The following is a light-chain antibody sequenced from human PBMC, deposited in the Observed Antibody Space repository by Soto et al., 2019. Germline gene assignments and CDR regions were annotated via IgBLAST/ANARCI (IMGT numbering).Light chain of an antibody. Sequence: QSVLTQPPSVSAAPGQKVTISCSGSSSNIGNNYVSWYQQLPGTAPKLLIYDNNKRPSGIPDRFSGSKPGTSATLGITGLQTGDEADYYCGTWDSSLSAHAVFGGGTQLTVL. CDR2: DNN. CDR3: GTWDSSLSAHAV. CDR1: SSNIGNNY. V-gene: IGLV1-51*01. J-gene: IGLJ7*01.